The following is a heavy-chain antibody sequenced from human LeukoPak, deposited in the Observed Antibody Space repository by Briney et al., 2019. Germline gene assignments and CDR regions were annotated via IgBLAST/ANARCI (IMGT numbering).Heavy chain of an antibody. J-gene: IGHJ1*01. CDR1: GFTVSSNY. D-gene: IGHD3-22*01. CDR3: AKDSRDSSGYYYGYFQH. CDR2: IYSGGST. V-gene: IGHV3-53*05. Sequence: GGSLRLSCAASGFTVSSNYMSWVRQAPGKGLEWVSVIYSGGSTYYADSVKGRFTISRDNSKNTLYLQMNSLRAEDTAVYYCAKDSRDSSGYYYGYFQHWGQGTLVTVSS.